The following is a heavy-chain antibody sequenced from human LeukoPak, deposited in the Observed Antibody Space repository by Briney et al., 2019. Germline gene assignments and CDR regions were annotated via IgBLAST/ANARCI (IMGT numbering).Heavy chain of an antibody. CDR3: ATGGVMNGPFDY. CDR1: GGSISSYY. CDR2: IYTSGST. D-gene: IGHD3-16*01. Sequence: SETLSLTCTVSGGSISSYYWSWIRQPAGKGLEWIGRIYTSGSTNYNPSLKSRVTMSVDTSKNQFSLKLSSVTAADTAVYYCATGGVMNGPFDYWGQGTLVTVSS. J-gene: IGHJ4*02. V-gene: IGHV4-4*07.